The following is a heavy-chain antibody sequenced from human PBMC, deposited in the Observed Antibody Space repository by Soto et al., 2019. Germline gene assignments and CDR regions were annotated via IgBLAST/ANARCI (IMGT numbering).Heavy chain of an antibody. CDR1: GYRFSDNY. D-gene: IGHD6-13*01. Sequence: QVQLVQSGAEVKKPGASVKVSCKASGYRFSDNYIHWVRQAPGQGFEWMGWIDPTSGGVNYAQKFQGWVTVTRDTSISTTYMEVSRLKYDDTAMYYCARGVGSSWYDVWGQGTLFTVSS. CDR2: IDPTSGGV. V-gene: IGHV1-2*04. J-gene: IGHJ4*02. CDR3: ARGVGSSWYDV.